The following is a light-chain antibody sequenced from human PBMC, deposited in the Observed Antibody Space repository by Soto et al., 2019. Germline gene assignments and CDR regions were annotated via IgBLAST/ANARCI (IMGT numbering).Light chain of an antibody. V-gene: IGKV4-1*01. J-gene: IGKJ2*01. CDR3: QQYYSTLYT. CDR2: WAS. Sequence: DIVMTQSPDSLAVSLGERATINCKSSQSVLYSSNNKNYLAWYQQKPGQPSKLLIYWASTRESGVPDRFSGSGSGTDFTLTISSLQAEDVAVYYCQQYYSTLYTFGQGTKVDIK. CDR1: QSVLYSSNNKNY.